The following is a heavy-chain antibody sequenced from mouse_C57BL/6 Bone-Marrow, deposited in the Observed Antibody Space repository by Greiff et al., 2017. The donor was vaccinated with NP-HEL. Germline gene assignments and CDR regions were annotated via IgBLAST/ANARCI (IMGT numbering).Heavy chain of an antibody. CDR1: GFTFSDYY. V-gene: IGHV5-16*01. CDR2: INYDGSST. J-gene: IGHJ3*01. Sequence: DVQLVESEGGLVQPGSSMKLSCTASGFTFSDYYMAWVRQVPEEGLEWVANINYDGSSTYYLDSLKSRFIISRDNAKNILYLQMSILKSEDTATYDCTRHDGYYPFAYWGQGTLVTVSA. D-gene: IGHD2-3*01. CDR3: TRHDGYYPFAY.